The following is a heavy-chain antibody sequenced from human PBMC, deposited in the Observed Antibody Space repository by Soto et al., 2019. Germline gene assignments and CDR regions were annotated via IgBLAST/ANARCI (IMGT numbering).Heavy chain of an antibody. D-gene: IGHD3-3*01. V-gene: IGHV1-69*13. Sequence: SVKVSCKASGGTFSSYAISWVRQAPGQGLEWMGGIIPIFGTANYAQKFQGRVTITADESTSTAYMELSSLRSEDTAVYYCARDTPDFDFWSGYPPAEAPRAMDVWGQGTTVTVSS. CDR2: IIPIFGTA. CDR3: ARDTPDFDFWSGYPPAEAPRAMDV. CDR1: GGTFSSYA. J-gene: IGHJ6*02.